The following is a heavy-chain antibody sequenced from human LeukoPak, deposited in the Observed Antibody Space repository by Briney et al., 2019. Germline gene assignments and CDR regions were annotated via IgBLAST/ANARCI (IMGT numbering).Heavy chain of an antibody. D-gene: IGHD3-22*01. Sequence: ASVKVSCRASGGTSNSNAISWVRQAPGQGLEWMGRIIPNLGTTNRAQNFQDRVTLTADKSKNTAYLELTSLTSDDTAVYYCATTNDGGGYQWGDFFDFWGQGTLVTVSS. V-gene: IGHV1-69*04. CDR1: GGTSNSNA. CDR3: ATTNDGGGYQWGDFFDF. CDR2: IIPNLGTT. J-gene: IGHJ4*02.